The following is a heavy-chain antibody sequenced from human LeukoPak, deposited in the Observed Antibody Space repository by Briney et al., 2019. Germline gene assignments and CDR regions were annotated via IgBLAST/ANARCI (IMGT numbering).Heavy chain of an antibody. D-gene: IGHD3-10*01. V-gene: IGHV4-39*01. Sequence: PSETLSLTCTVSGGSISSSSYYWGWIRQPPGKGLEWIGSIYYSGSTYYNPSLKSRVTISVDTSKNQFSLKLSSVTAADTAVYCCARHAWFGELSPNWFDPWGQGTLVTVSS. CDR2: IYYSGST. CDR3: ARHAWFGELSPNWFDP. CDR1: GGSISSSSYY. J-gene: IGHJ5*02.